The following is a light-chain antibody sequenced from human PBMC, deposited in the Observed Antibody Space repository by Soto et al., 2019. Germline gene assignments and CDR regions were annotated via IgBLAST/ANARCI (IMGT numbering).Light chain of an antibody. CDR1: PDDVGGYNY. V-gene: IGLV2-8*01. J-gene: IGLJ2*01. CDR3: SSYVTSNVVV. CDR2: EVY. Sequence: QSALTQPPSASGSPGQSVTISCTGTPDDVGGYNYVSWFQHHPGKAPKLMIYEVYKRPSGVPARFSGSKSGNTASLTVSGLQAGDEAIYYCSSYVTSNVVVFGGGTKLAVL.